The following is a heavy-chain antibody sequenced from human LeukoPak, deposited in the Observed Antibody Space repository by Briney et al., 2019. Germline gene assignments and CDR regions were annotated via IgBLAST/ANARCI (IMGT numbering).Heavy chain of an antibody. CDR1: GDSVSSNSAA. J-gene: IGHJ6*03. V-gene: IGHV6-1*01. CDR2: TYYRSKWHN. Sequence: SQTLSLTCAISGDSVSSNSAAWNWIRQSPSRGLEWLGRTYYRSKWHNDYAVSVKSRITINPDTSKNQFSLQLNSVTPEDTAVYYCARDLSRSYYYGSGRHYYYYYMDVWGKGTTVTVSS. CDR3: ARDLSRSYYYGSGRHYYYYYMDV. D-gene: IGHD3-10*01.